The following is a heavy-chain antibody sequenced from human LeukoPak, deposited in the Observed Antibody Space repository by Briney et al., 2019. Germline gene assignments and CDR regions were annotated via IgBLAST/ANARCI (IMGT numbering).Heavy chain of an antibody. J-gene: IGHJ5*02. CDR1: GFRLSTYW. CDR2: IKQDGSHK. CDR3: ARDQSGYDMGGWFDP. Sequence: GGSLRLSCAASGFRLSTYWMSWARQAPGKGLEWVANIKQDGSHKNYVDSVKGRFTISRDSSNNTLYLQMNSLRAEDTAVHYCARDQSGYDMGGWFDPWGQGTLVTVSS. V-gene: IGHV3-7*03. D-gene: IGHD5-12*01.